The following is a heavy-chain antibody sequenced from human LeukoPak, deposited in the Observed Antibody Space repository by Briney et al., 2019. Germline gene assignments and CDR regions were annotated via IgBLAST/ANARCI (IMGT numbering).Heavy chain of an antibody. J-gene: IGHJ4*02. D-gene: IGHD4-23*01. V-gene: IGHV3-7*01. CDR2: IKQDGSEK. CDR3: AREVTPYY. Sequence: GGSLRLSCVASGFTFSDYYMSWFRQPPGKGLEWVANIKQDGSEKYYVDSVKGRFTISRANAKNSRFLQMNSLRAEDTAVYYCAREVTPYYWGQGTLVTVSS. CDR1: GFTFSDYY.